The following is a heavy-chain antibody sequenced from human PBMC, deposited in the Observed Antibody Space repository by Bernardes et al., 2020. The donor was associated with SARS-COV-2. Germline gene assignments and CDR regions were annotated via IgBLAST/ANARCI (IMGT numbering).Heavy chain of an antibody. CDR2: ISYDGSNK. J-gene: IGHJ3*02. V-gene: IGHV3-30*18. CDR3: AKESTVTKDAIDI. D-gene: IGHD4-17*01. CDR1: GFTFSSYG. Sequence: GGSLRLSCAASGFTFSSYGMHWVRQAPGKGLEWVAAISYDGSNKYYADSVKGRFTISRDNSKNTLYLQMNSLRAEDTAVYYCAKESTVTKDAIDIWNQGTIVTIAS.